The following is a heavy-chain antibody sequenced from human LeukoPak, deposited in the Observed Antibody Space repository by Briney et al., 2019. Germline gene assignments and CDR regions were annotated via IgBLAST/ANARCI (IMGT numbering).Heavy chain of an antibody. CDR3: ASALLLGVAFDI. CDR2: INPNSGGT. J-gene: IGHJ3*02. D-gene: IGHD3-10*01. CDR1: GYTFTGYY. V-gene: IGHV1-2*02. Sequence: ASVKVTCKASGYTFTGYYMHWVRQAPGQGLEWMGWINPNSGGTNYAQKFQGRVTMTRDTSISTAYMELSRLRSDDTAVYYCASALLLGVAFDIWGQGTMVTVSS.